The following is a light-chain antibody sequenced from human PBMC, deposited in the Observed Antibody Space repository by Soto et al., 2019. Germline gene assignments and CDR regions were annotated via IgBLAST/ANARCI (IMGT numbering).Light chain of an antibody. Sequence: EIVLTQSPGTLSLSPGERATLSCRASQSVSSSYLAWYQQKPGQAPRLLIYGASSRATGIPDRFSGSGSGTDFLLTISRLEPEDVAVYYCQQYGSSPPLTFGGGTKVEIK. CDR1: QSVSSSY. CDR2: GAS. V-gene: IGKV3-20*01. J-gene: IGKJ4*01. CDR3: QQYGSSPPLT.